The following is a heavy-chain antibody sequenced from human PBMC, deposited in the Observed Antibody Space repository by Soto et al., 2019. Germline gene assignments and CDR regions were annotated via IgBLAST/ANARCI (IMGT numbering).Heavy chain of an antibody. CDR3: ARALGAGYANY. CDR1: GFTFSSYE. CDR2: ISSSGSTI. Sequence: GGSLSLSCAASGFTFSSYEMNWVRQAPGQGMGWVSYISSSGSTIYYADSVKGRFTTSRDNAKNSLYLQRNSLRAEDTAVYYCARALGAGYANYWGQGTLVTVSS. V-gene: IGHV3-48*03. J-gene: IGHJ4*02. D-gene: IGHD3-9*01.